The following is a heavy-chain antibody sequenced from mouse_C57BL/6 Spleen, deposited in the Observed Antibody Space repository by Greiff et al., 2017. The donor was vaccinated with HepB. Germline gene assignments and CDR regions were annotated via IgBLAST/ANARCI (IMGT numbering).Heavy chain of an antibody. Sequence: EVKVVESGGGLVQPKGSLKLSCAASGFSFNTYAMNWVRQAPGKGLEWVARIRSKSNNYATYYADSVKDRFTISRDDSESMLYLQMNNLKTEDTAMYYCVATGTAYWGQGTLVTVSA. J-gene: IGHJ3*01. D-gene: IGHD4-1*02. CDR3: VATGTAY. CDR1: GFSFNTYA. CDR2: IRSKSNNYAT. V-gene: IGHV10-1*01.